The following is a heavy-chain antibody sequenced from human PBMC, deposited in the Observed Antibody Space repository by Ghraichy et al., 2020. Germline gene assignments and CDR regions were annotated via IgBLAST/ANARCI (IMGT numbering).Heavy chain of an antibody. Sequence: SETLSLTCTVSGGSISSYYWSWIRQPPGKGLEWIGYIYYSGSTNYNPSLKSRVTISVDTSKNQFSLKLSSVTAADTAVYYCARVTKTYNWNQWLDWFDPWGQGTLVTVSS. V-gene: IGHV4-59*01. CDR2: IYYSGST. CDR3: ARVTKTYNWNQWLDWFDP. J-gene: IGHJ5*02. D-gene: IGHD1-20*01. CDR1: GGSISSYY.